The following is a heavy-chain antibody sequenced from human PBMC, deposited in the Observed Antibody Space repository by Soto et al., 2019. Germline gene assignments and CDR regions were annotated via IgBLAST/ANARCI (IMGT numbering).Heavy chain of an antibody. CDR3: AKVKEGATDY. J-gene: IGHJ4*02. Sequence: EVQLLESGGGLVQPGGSLRLSCAASEFTFSSYAMSWVRQAPGKGLEWVSIISGSGERTYYADSVKGRFTISRDNSKNTLYLKMNSLRAEDTAVYYCAKVKEGATDYWGQGTLVTVSS. V-gene: IGHV3-23*01. D-gene: IGHD1-26*01. CDR1: EFTFSSYA. CDR2: ISGSGERT.